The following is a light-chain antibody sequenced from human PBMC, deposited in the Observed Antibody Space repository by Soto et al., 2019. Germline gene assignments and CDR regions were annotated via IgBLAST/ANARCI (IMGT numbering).Light chain of an antibody. V-gene: IGKV1-5*03. Sequence: DIRMTQSPSTLSASVGDRVTITCRASQGISSYLAWYQQKPGQAPNLLISKASSLESGVPSRFSGSGSVTEFTLTISSLQPDDFATYYCQQYSSYPLTFGGGTKVEIK. CDR1: QGISSY. CDR2: KAS. J-gene: IGKJ4*01. CDR3: QQYSSYPLT.